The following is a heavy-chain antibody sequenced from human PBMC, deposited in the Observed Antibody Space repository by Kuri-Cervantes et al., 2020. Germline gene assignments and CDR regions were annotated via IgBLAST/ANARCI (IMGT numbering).Heavy chain of an antibody. J-gene: IGHJ4*02. CDR3: AREKTKWASTIVYYFDY. V-gene: IGHV3-21*01. D-gene: IGHD5/OR15-5a*01. CDR2: ISSSSSYI. Sequence: GESLKISCAASGFTFTTYWMNWVRQAPGKGLEWVSSISSSSSYIYYADSVKGRFTISRDNAKNSLYLQMNSLRAEDTAVYYCAREKTKWASTIVYYFDYWGQGTLVTVSS. CDR1: GFTFTTYW.